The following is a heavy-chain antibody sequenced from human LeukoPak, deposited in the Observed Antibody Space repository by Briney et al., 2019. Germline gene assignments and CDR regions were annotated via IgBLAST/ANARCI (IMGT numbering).Heavy chain of an antibody. J-gene: IGHJ4*02. D-gene: IGHD3-10*01. Sequence: PGGSLRLSCAASGFTLSSYGMHWVRQAPGKGLEWVAVISYDGSNKYYADSVKGRFTISRDNSKNTLYLQMNSLRAEDTAVYYCAKDQYYYGSGSQIDYWGQGTLVTVSS. V-gene: IGHV3-30*18. CDR3: AKDQYYYGSGSQIDY. CDR2: ISYDGSNK. CDR1: GFTLSSYG.